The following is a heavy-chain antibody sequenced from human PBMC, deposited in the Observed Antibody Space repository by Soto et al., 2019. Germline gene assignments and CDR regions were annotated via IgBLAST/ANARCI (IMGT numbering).Heavy chain of an antibody. V-gene: IGHV1-18*01. D-gene: IGHD3-3*01. Sequence: ASVKVSCKASGYTFTSYGISWVRQAPGQGLEWMGWISAYNGNTNYAQKLQGRVTMTTDTSTSTAYMELRSLRSDDTAVYYCARDQPRLRFLEWLPDAFEIWGHGTMVTVSS. CDR2: ISAYNGNT. J-gene: IGHJ3*02. CDR1: GYTFTSYG. CDR3: ARDQPRLRFLEWLPDAFEI.